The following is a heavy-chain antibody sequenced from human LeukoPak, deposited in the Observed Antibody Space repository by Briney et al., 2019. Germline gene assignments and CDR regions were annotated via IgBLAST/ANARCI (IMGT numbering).Heavy chain of an antibody. Sequence: GESLKISRKGSGYSFTSYWISWVRQMPGKGLEWMGRIDPSDSYTNYSPSFQGHVTISADKSISTAYLQWSSLKASDTAMYYCARLVEGIAAAGKEMPDYWGQGTLVTVSS. CDR1: GYSFTSYW. J-gene: IGHJ4*02. D-gene: IGHD6-13*01. CDR3: ARLVEGIAAAGKEMPDY. V-gene: IGHV5-10-1*01. CDR2: IDPSDSYT.